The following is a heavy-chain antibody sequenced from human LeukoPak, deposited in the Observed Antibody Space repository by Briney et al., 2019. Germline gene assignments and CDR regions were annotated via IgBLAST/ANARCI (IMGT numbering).Heavy chain of an antibody. CDR2: ISWNSGSI. CDR1: GFTFDDYA. J-gene: IGHJ4*02. V-gene: IGHV3-9*01. Sequence: AGRSLRLSCAASGFTFDDYAMHWVRQAPGKGLEWVSGISWNSGSIGYADSVKGRFTISRDNAKNSLYLQMNSLRAEDTALYYCAKDLASTAMAPDYWGQGTLVTVSS. CDR3: AKDLASTAMAPDY. D-gene: IGHD5-18*01.